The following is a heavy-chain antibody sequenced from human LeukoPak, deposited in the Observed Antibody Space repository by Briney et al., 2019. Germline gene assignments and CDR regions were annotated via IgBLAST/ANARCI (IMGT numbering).Heavy chain of an antibody. D-gene: IGHD3-22*01. J-gene: IGHJ1*01. CDR3: TKDLTVQIWLLGYDS. CDR1: GFTFSSYS. V-gene: IGHV3-23*01. CDR2: IRGSGAST. Sequence: GGSLRLSCAASGFTFSSYSMNWVRQAPGKGLEWLAVIRGSGASTNYADSVKGRFTISRDNSKNTLYLQMNSLRAEDTAFYYCTKDLTVQIWLLGYDSWGQGTLVTVAS.